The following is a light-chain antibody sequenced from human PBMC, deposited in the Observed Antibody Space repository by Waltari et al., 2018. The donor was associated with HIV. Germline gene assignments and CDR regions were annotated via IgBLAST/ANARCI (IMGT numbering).Light chain of an antibody. Sequence: QSALTQPASVSGSPGQSITISCTGTSSDVGGYNYVSWYQQHPGKAPKLMIYEVTHRPSGVSNRFSGSKSDNTASLTISGLQAEDEADYYCSSYTVSTTHVIFGGGTKLTVL. CDR1: SSDVGGYNY. CDR3: SSYTVSTTHVI. J-gene: IGLJ2*01. V-gene: IGLV2-14*01. CDR2: EVT.